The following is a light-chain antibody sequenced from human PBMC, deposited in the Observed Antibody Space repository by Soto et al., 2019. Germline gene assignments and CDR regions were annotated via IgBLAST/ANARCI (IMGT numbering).Light chain of an antibody. V-gene: IGLV1-44*01. CDR2: TNT. J-gene: IGLJ6*01. CDR1: SSNVGGNP. CDR3: ASCDDSLNGPG. Sequence: QSVLTQPPSASGTPGQRVTISGSGSSSNVGGNPVNWYQHVPTTAPKLLIYTNTQRPSGVPDRFAGSKSGTSAYLAISGLQYEDEADDYCASCDDSLNGPGFGTGTQLIVL.